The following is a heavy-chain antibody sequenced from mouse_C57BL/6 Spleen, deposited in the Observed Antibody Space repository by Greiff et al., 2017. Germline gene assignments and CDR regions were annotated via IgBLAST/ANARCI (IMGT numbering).Heavy chain of an antibody. CDR2: IDPANGNT. D-gene: IGHD1-1*01. V-gene: IGHV14-3*01. J-gene: IGHJ3*01. CDR3: ARDYYGSSPAWFAY. CDR1: GFNIKNTY. Sequence: VQLQQSVAELVRPGASVKLSCTASGFNIKNTYMHWVKQRPEQGLEWIGRIDPANGNTTYAPKFQGKATITADPSSKPAYLQLSSLTSEDTAIYYCARDYYGSSPAWFAYWGQGTLVTVSA.